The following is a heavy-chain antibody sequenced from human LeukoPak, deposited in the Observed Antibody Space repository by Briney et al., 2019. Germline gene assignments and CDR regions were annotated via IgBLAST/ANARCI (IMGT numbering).Heavy chain of an antibody. CDR1: GGSVRGYY. J-gene: IGHJ4*02. V-gene: IGHV4-4*07. CDR3: ARDNGYTSGWGPPFDY. Sequence: PSETLSLTCTVSGGSVRGYYWSWIRRPAGKGLEGSGRIYISRSTNYNPSLKSRVTMSIDTSKNQFSLKLSSVTAADTAVYYCARDNGYTSGWGPPFDYWGQGTLVTVSS. D-gene: IGHD6-19*01. CDR2: IYISRST.